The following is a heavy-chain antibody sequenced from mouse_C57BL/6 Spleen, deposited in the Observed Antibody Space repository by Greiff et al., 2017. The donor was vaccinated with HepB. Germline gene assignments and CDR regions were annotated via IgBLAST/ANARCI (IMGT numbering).Heavy chain of an antibody. CDR2: IYPGDGDT. Sequence: VQLQQSGPELVKPGASVKISCKASGYAFSSSWMNWVKQRPGKGLEWIGRIYPGDGDTNYNGKFKGKATLTADKSSSTAYMQRSSLTSEDAAVYFCARDPRGPRDYWGQGTTLTVSS. CDR1: GYAFSSSW. CDR3: ARDPRGPRDY. J-gene: IGHJ2*01. V-gene: IGHV1-82*01.